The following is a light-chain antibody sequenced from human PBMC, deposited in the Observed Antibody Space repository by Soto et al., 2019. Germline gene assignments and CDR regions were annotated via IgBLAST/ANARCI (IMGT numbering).Light chain of an antibody. J-gene: IGKJ4*01. V-gene: IGKV1-27*01. Sequence: QMNQSPSSLSASIGDRVTITCRASQGIGTYLAWYQQRPGKVPQLLISAASTLQSGVPSRFSGSGSGTDFTLTINSLQPEDVAIYFCQKYNRAPLTFGGGTKVDIK. CDR1: QGIGTY. CDR3: QKYNRAPLT. CDR2: AAS.